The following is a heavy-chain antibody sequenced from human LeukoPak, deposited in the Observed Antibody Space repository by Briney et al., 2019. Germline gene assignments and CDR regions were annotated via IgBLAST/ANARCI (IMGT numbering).Heavy chain of an antibody. CDR2: IYHSGST. D-gene: IGHD2-15*01. J-gene: IGHJ6*03. CDR3: ARDGMALSIGWSDDYYMDV. V-gene: IGHV4-30-2*01. CDR1: GGSISSGGYY. Sequence: SQTLSLTCTVSGGSISSGGYYWSWIRQPPGKGLEWIGYIYHSGSTYYNPSLKSRVTISVDRSKNQFSLKLSSVTAADTAVYYCARDGMALSIGWSDDYYMDVWGKGTTVTVSS.